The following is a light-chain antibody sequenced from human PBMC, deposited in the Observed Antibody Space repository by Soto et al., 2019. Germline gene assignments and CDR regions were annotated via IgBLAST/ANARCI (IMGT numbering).Light chain of an antibody. J-gene: IGLJ3*02. V-gene: IGLV1-51*02. CDR3: GTWDSSFWV. CDR2: ENN. Sequence: QSVLTQPPSVSAAPGQKVTISCSGSSSNIGNNYVSWYQQLPGTAPKLLIYENNKRPSGIPDRFSGSKSGTSATLGITGLQTGDDADYYCGTWDSSFWVFGGGTKVTVL. CDR1: SSNIGNNY.